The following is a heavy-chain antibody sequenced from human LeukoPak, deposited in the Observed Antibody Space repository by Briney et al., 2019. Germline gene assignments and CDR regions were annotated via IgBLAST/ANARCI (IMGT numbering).Heavy chain of an antibody. V-gene: IGHV3-74*01. D-gene: IGHD5-18*01. Sequence: GGSLRLSCAASGFTFSTSWMHWVRQAPGKGLLWVSRIDTDGRTTSYVDSVKGRFTISRDNAKNTLYLQMNSLRGEDTAVYYCARGRGYTYANDYWGQGTLVTVSS. CDR3: ARGRGYTYANDY. CDR2: IDTDGRTT. CDR1: GFTFSTSW. J-gene: IGHJ4*02.